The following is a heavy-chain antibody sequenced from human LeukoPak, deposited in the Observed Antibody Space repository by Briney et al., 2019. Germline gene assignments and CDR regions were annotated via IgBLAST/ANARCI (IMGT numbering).Heavy chain of an antibody. CDR2: IHSSGSP. CDR1: GGSFSGYY. V-gene: IGHV4-59*01. D-gene: IGHD7-27*01. J-gene: IGHJ4*02. Sequence: SETLSLTCAVSGGSFSGYYWSWVRQPPGKGLEWIGYIHSSGSPNYNPSLESRVTISVDTSKNHFSLNLSSVTAADTAVYYCARAPYPDWGSYNSWGQGTLVTVSS. CDR3: ARAPYPDWGSYNS.